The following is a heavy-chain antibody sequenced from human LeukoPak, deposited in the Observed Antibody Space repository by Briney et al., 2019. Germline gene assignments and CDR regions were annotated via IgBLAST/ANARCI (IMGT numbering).Heavy chain of an antibody. CDR1: GFTFSSYG. CDR2: IRCDGSNK. V-gene: IGHV3-30*02. D-gene: IGHD6-19*01. J-gene: IGHJ4*02. CDR3: AQDRFVSSGRDDY. Sequence: GGSLRLSCAASGFTFSSYGMHWVRQAPGKGLEWVAFIRCDGSNKYYADSVKGRFTISRDNSKNTLYLQMTNLRVEDTAVYFCAQDRFVSSGRDDYWGQGTLVTVSS.